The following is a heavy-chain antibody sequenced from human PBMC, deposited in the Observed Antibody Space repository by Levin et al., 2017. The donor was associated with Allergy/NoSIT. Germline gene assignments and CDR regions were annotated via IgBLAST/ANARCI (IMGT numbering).Heavy chain of an antibody. CDR1: GFTFSSYA. Sequence: RGEALKISWAASGFTFSSYAMHWVRQAPGKGLEWVAVISYDGSNKYYADSVKGRFTISRDNSKNTLYLQMNSLRAEDTAVYYCARDPGGLDTAMPRYYFDYWGQGTLVTVSS. D-gene: IGHD5-18*01. V-gene: IGHV3-30-3*01. J-gene: IGHJ4*02. CDR3: ARDPGGLDTAMPRYYFDY. CDR2: ISYDGSNK.